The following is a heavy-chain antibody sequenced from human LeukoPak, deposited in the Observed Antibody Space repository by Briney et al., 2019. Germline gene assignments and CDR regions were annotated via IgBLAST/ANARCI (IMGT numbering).Heavy chain of an antibody. CDR2: FDPEDGET. V-gene: IGHV1-24*01. CDR1: GYTLTELS. D-gene: IGHD4-17*01. Sequence: GASVKVSCKVSGYTLTELSMHWVRQAPGKGLEWRGGFDPEDGETIYAQKFQGRVTMTEDTSTDTAYMELSSLRSEDTAVYYCATEWMYTVTTGGAFDIWGQGTMVTVSS. CDR3: ATEWMYTVTTGGAFDI. J-gene: IGHJ3*02.